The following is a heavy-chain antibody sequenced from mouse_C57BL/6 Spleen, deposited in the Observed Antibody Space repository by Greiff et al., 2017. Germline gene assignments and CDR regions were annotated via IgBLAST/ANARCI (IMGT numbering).Heavy chain of an antibody. CDR2: IWSGGST. D-gene: IGHD1-1*01. CDR1: GFSLTSYG. CDR3: ARGGINYYGSSLFDY. V-gene: IGHV2-2*01. Sequence: QVQLQQSGPGLVQPSQSLSITCTVSGFSLTSYGVHWVRQSPGKGLEWLGVIWSGGSTDYNAAFISRLSISKDNSKSQVFFKMNSLQADDTAIYYCARGGINYYGSSLFDYWGQGTTLTVSS. J-gene: IGHJ2*01.